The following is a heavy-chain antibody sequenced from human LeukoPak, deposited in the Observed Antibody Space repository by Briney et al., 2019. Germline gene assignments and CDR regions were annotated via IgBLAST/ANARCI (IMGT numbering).Heavy chain of an antibody. CDR3: ARDYSSGWYVY. Sequence: ASVKVSCKASGYTFTDYYMHWVRQAPGQGLEWMGRINPYSGGTDYAQKFQGRVTMTRDTSISTAYMELSRLKSDDTAVYYCARDYSSGWYVYWGQGTLVTVSS. CDR2: INPYSGGT. J-gene: IGHJ4*02. D-gene: IGHD6-19*01. V-gene: IGHV1-2*06. CDR1: GYTFTDYY.